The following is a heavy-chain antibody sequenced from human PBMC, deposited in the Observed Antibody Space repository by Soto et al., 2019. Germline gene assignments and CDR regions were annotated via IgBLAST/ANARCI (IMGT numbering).Heavy chain of an antibody. D-gene: IGHD6-6*01. CDR2: IDPSDSYT. V-gene: IGHV5-10-1*01. CDR3: ANSEYSSSRDGMDV. Sequence: PXESLKVSWKCSGNSFTSYWISLVLQMPGKGLEWMGRIDPSDSYTNYSPSFQGHVTISADKSISTAYLQWSSLKASDTAMYYCANSEYSSSRDGMDVWGQGTTVTVSS. CDR1: GNSFTSYW. J-gene: IGHJ6*02.